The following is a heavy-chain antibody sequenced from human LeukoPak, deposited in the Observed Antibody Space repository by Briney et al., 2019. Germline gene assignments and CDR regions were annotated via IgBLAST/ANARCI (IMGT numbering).Heavy chain of an antibody. J-gene: IGHJ1*01. CDR1: GGSISSGGYY. CDR2: IYYSGST. D-gene: IGHD2-15*01. V-gene: IGHV4-31*03. Sequence: SETLSLTCTVSGGSISSGGYYWSWIRQHPGKGLEWIGYIYYSGSTYYNPSLKSRVTMSVDTSKNQFSLKLSSVTAADTAVYYCARYCSGGSCYSALEYFQHWGQGTLVTVSS. CDR3: ARYCSGGSCYSALEYFQH.